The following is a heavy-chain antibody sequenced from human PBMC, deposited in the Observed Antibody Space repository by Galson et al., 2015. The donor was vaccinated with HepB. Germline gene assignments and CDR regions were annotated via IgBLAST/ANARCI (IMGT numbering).Heavy chain of an antibody. D-gene: IGHD3-22*01. CDR2: IIPILGIA. CDR1: GGTFSSYA. CDR3: ARDLSGYYVSSGYSPLDY. Sequence: VKVSCKASGGTFSSYAISWVRQAPGQGLEWMGRIIPILGIANYAQKFQGRVTITADKSTSTAYMELSSLRSEDTAVYYCARDLSGYYVSSGYSPLDYWGQGTLVTVSS. J-gene: IGHJ4*02. V-gene: IGHV1-69*04.